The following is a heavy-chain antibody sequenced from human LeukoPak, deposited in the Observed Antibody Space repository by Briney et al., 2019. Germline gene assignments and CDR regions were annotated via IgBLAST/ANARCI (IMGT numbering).Heavy chain of an antibody. J-gene: IGHJ6*03. CDR1: GFTLSNAW. CDR2: IKSKTDGGTT. Sequence: GGSLRLSCAASGFTLSNAWMSWVRQAPGKGLEWVGRIKSKTDGGTTDYAAPVKGRFTISRDDSKNTLYLQMNSLKTEDTAVYYCTTVGGSGWYNYYYYYMDVWGKGTTVTVSS. CDR3: TTVGGSGWYNYYYYYMDV. D-gene: IGHD6-19*01. V-gene: IGHV3-15*01.